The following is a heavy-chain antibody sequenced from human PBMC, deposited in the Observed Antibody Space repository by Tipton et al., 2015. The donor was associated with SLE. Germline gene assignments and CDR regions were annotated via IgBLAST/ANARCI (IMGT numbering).Heavy chain of an antibody. Sequence: TLSLTCAVSGGSISSSSYYWGWIRQPPGKGLEWIGSIYYRGHTYYNPSLKSRVTLSLGTSDNQFSLKLSSVTAADTAVYYCACSFLQPGWFDPWGQGTLVTVSS. CDR2: IYYRGHT. CDR1: GGSISSSSYY. V-gene: IGHV4-39*07. CDR3: ACSFLQPGWFDP. J-gene: IGHJ5*02. D-gene: IGHD1-1*01.